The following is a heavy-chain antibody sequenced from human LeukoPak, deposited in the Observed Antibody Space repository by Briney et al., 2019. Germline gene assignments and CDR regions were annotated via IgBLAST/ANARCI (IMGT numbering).Heavy chain of an antibody. J-gene: IGHJ4*02. D-gene: IGHD3-10*01. CDR2: INWNGDTT. V-gene: IGHV3-20*04. CDR3: ARVIRGVIAAHFDY. CDR1: GFTFDDYG. Sequence: GGSLRLSCAASGFTFDDYGLSWVRQAPGKGLEWVSGINWNGDTTGYVDSVQGRFTISRDTAKNSLYPQMNSVRAEDTALYYCARVIRGVIAAHFDYWGQGALVTVSS.